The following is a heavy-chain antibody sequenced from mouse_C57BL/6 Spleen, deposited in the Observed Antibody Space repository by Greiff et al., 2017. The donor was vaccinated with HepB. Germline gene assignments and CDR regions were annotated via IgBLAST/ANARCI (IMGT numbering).Heavy chain of an antibody. D-gene: IGHD2-4*01. J-gene: IGHJ1*03. CDR2: IYPGDGDT. CDR3: AIYYDYDWYFDV. V-gene: IGHV1-82*01. CDR1: GYAFSSSW. Sequence: VQLQESGPELVKPGASVKFSCKASGYAFSSSWMNWVKQRPGKGLEWIGRIYPGDGDTNYNGKFKGKATLTADKSSSTAYMQLSSLTSEDSAVYFCAIYYDYDWYFDVWGTGTTVTVSS.